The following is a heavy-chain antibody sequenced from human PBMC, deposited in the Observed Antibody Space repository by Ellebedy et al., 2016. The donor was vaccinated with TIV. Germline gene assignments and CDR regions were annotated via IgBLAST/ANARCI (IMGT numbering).Heavy chain of an antibody. CDR1: GFTFSAFG. J-gene: IGHJ4*02. CDR2: ISFDGSEK. Sequence: GGSLRLXCAASGFTFSAFGMHWVRQAPGKGLEWVALISFDGSEKYYVESVKGRFTISRDNSKNTLYLQVNSLRAEDTAVYYCAKSKSTYIVGADPFESWGQGTLVTVSS. CDR3: AKSKSTYIVGADPFES. V-gene: IGHV3-30*18. D-gene: IGHD1-26*01.